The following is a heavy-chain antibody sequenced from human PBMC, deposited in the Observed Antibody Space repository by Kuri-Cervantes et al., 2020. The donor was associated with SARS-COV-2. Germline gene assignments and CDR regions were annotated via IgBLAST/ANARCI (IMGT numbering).Heavy chain of an antibody. CDR3: ARHLFVGICWSWYFDL. CDR2: IYYSGHY. J-gene: IGHJ2*01. D-gene: IGHD2-21*01. V-gene: IGHV4-39*01. Sequence: ESLKISCTVSGGSISSSSYYWGWIRQPPGKGLEWIGIIYYSGHYYYNPSLKGRVTIYVDTSKNQFYLKLSSVTAADTAVYYCARHLFVGICWSWYFDLWGRGTLVTVSS. CDR1: GGSISSSSYY.